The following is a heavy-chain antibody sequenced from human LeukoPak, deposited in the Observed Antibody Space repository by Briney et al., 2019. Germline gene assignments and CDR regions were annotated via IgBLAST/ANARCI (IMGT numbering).Heavy chain of an antibody. CDR2: ISSSGSTI. D-gene: IGHD2-21*02. CDR3: ARAPHVVVTAIPHPYDY. J-gene: IGHJ4*02. CDR1: GFTFSSYE. V-gene: IGHV3-48*03. Sequence: HTGGSLRLSCAASGFTFSSYEMNWVRQAPGKGLEWVSYISSSGSTIYYAGSVKGRFTISRDNAKNSLYLQMNSLRAEDTAVYYCARAPHVVVTAIPHPYDYWGQGTLVTVSS.